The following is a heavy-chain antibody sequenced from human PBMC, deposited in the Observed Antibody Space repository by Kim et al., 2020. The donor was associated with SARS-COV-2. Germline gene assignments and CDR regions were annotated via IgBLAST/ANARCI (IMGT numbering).Heavy chain of an antibody. CDR3: AKGILWFGDLSGMDV. CDR1: GFTFSSYG. CDR2: ISYDGSNK. Sequence: GGSLRLSCAASGFTFSSYGMHWVRQAPGKGLEWVAVISYDGSNKYYADSVKGRFTISRDNSKNTLYLQMNSLRGEDTAVYYCAKGILWFGDLSGMDVWGQGTTVTVSS. V-gene: IGHV3-30*18. J-gene: IGHJ6*02. D-gene: IGHD3-10*01.